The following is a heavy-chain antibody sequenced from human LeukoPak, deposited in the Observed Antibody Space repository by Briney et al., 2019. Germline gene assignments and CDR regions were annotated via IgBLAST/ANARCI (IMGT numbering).Heavy chain of an antibody. V-gene: IGHV4-34*01. CDR2: IYYSGST. J-gene: IGHJ4*02. D-gene: IGHD3-10*01. CDR3: ARGEYYYGSGS. Sequence: SETLSLTCAVYGGSFSGYYWSWIRQPPGKGLEWIGSIYYSGSTYYNPSLKSRVTISVDTSKNQFSLKLSSVTAADTAVYYCARGEYYYGSGSWGQGTLVTVSS. CDR1: GGSFSGYY.